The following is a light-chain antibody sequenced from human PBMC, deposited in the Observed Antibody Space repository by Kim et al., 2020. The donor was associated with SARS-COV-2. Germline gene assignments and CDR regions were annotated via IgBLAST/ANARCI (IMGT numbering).Light chain of an antibody. Sequence: EIVLTQSPGTLSLSPGERVTLSCRASQTISGNYFAWYQKKPGQAPRVLIYGASNRATGIPDRFRGSGSGTDFTLTISRLEPDDFADYYCKKYADIPRTLGQGTRLEI. CDR1: QTISGNY. CDR2: GAS. CDR3: KKYADIPRT. V-gene: IGKV3-20*01. J-gene: IGKJ2*01.